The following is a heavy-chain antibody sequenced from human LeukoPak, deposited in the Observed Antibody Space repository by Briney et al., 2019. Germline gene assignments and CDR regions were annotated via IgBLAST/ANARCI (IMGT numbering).Heavy chain of an antibody. V-gene: IGHV3-23*01. D-gene: IGHD4-17*01. Sequence: GGSLRLSCAASGFTFSSYAMSWVRQAPGKGLEWVSAISGSGGSTYYADSVKGRFTISRDNSKNTLYLQMNSLRAEDTAVYYCARDYGDYKFVYWGQGTLVTVSS. CDR2: ISGSGGST. CDR1: GFTFSSYA. J-gene: IGHJ4*02. CDR3: ARDYGDYKFVY.